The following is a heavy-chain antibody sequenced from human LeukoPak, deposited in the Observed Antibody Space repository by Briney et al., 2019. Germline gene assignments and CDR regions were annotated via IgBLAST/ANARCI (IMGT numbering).Heavy chain of an antibody. CDR3: AGFFSGWPHLG. CDR1: GFTFSSYA. J-gene: IGHJ4*02. CDR2: ISYDGSNK. D-gene: IGHD6-19*01. Sequence: GRSLRLSCAASGFTFSSYAMHWVRQAPGKGLEWVAVISYDGSNKYYADSVKGRFTISRDNSKNTLYLQMNSLRAEDTAVYYCAGFFSGWPHLGWGQGTLVTVSS. V-gene: IGHV3-30-3*01.